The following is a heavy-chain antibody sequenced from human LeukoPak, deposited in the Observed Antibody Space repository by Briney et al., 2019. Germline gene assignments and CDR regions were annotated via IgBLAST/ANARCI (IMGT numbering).Heavy chain of an antibody. CDR3: ARAYYGGNDAFDI. J-gene: IGHJ3*02. V-gene: IGHV4-4*02. Sequence: PSETLSLTCAVSGGSISSSNWWSWVRQPPRKGLEWIGEIYHSGSTNYNPSLKSRVTISVDKSKNQFSLKLSSVTAADTAVYYCARAYYGGNDAFDIWGQGTMVTVSS. D-gene: IGHD4-23*01. CDR2: IYHSGST. CDR1: GGSISSSNW.